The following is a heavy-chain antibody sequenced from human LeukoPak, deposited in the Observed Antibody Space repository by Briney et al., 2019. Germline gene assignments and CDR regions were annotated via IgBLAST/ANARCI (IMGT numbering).Heavy chain of an antibody. J-gene: IGHJ4*02. V-gene: IGHV3-11*01. Sequence: GGSLRLSCVASGFTFSDYYMSWIRQAPGKGLEWVSYISSSGSTIYYADSVKGRFTISRDNAKNSLYLQMNSLRADDTAVYYCARDLNKYYYDSSGYYYGYWGQGTLVTVSS. D-gene: IGHD3-22*01. CDR2: ISSSGSTI. CDR1: GFTFSDYY. CDR3: ARDLNKYYYDSSGYYYGY.